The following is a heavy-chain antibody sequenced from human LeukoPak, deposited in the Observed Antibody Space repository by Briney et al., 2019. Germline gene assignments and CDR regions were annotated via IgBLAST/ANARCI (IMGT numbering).Heavy chain of an antibody. Sequence: SETLSLTCSVSGGSISSYYWRWIRQPAGKGREWIGRIYTTGNTDYNPSLKSRVTMSVDTSKNQFSLNLSSVTAADTAVYYCARDARGWSGFDYWGQGTLVTVSS. D-gene: IGHD3-3*01. CDR1: GGSISSYY. CDR2: IYTTGNT. CDR3: ARDARGWSGFDY. J-gene: IGHJ4*02. V-gene: IGHV4-4*07.